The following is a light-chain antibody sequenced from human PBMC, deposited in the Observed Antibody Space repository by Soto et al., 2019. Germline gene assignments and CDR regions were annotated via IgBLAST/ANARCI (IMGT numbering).Light chain of an antibody. V-gene: IGLV2-11*01. J-gene: IGLJ3*02. Sequence: QSALTQPRSVSGSPGQSVTISCTGTSSDVGGYNSVSWYQQYSGKAPKLVIYDVSKRPSGVPDRFSGSKSDNTASLTISGLQAEDEADYYCCSYAGSYTSWVFGGGTKLTV. CDR2: DVS. CDR1: SSDVGGYNS. CDR3: CSYAGSYTSWV.